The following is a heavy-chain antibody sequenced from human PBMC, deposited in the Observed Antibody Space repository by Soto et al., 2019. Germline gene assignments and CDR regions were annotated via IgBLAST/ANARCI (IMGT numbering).Heavy chain of an antibody. J-gene: IGHJ6*03. CDR2: INHSGST. V-gene: IGHV4-34*01. CDR1: CGSFSGYY. D-gene: IGHD2-2*01. CDR3: ARGVLNRSKVPAAMRHMSV. Sequence: QVQLHPWGAGLLKPSETLSLTCAVYCGSFSGYYWSWIRPPPAQGLQWIGEINHSGSTNYNPSLKSRVTISVDTSKNQFSLKLSSVTAADTAVYYCARGVLNRSKVPAAMRHMSVWGKGTTVTVSS.